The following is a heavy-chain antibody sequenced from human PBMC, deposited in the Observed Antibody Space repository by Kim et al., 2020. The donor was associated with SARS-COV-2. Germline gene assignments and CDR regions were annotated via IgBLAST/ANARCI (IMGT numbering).Heavy chain of an antibody. Sequence: SETLSLTCTVSGGSISSSSYYWAWIRQPPGKGLEWIGNTDYSGSTNYNPSLKSRVTISIDTSKNQFSLKLSSMTAADTAVYHCARVVRLAPLGMGLTKYFFDFWGQGSLVTVSS. CDR1: GGSISSSSYY. V-gene: IGHV4-39*07. CDR2: TDYSGST. CDR3: ARVVRLAPLGMGLTKYFFDF. J-gene: IGHJ4*02. D-gene: IGHD3-9*01.